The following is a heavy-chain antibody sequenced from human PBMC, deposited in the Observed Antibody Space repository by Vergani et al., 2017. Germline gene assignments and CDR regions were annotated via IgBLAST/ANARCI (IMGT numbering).Heavy chain of an antibody. J-gene: IGHJ5*02. CDR2: IHYSENT. V-gene: IGHV4-59*11. Sequence: QVQLQESGPGLVKPSETLSLTCSVSFDSIRNLYCNWIRQPPGKGLEWIGSIHYSENTNYNPSLKTRVTISVDTSKNQFSLTLTSVTAADTAVYYCASDTHSGQRAYRWGQGILVTVTS. CDR3: ASDTHSGQRAYR. D-gene: IGHD6-19*01. CDR1: FDSIRNLY.